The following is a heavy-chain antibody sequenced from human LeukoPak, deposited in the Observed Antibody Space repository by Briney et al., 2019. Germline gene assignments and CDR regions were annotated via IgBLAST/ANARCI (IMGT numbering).Heavy chain of an antibody. CDR3: ARAAGYCGGDCYYGLIGAFDT. J-gene: IGHJ3*02. D-gene: IGHD2-21*02. V-gene: IGHV3-53*01. CDR1: GFTVSSNY. Sequence: GGSLRLSCAASGFTVSSNYMSWVRQAPGKGLEWVSVIYSGGSTYYADSVKGRFTISRDNSKNTLYLQMNSLRAEDTAVYYCARAAGYCGGDCYYGLIGAFDTWGQGTMVTVSS. CDR2: IYSGGST.